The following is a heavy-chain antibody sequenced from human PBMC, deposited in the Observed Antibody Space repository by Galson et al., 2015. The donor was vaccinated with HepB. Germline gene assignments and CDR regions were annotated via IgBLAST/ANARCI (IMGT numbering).Heavy chain of an antibody. D-gene: IGHD3-10*01. Sequence: SLRLSCATSGISLDSYAMHWVRQAPGKGLEWMAVISYDGGTTFHADSVKGRFTISRDNSGKTLYLQMNSLGSDDTAIYYCAYGSGSYFLDNWGQGTLVTVSS. CDR3: AYGSGSYFLDN. V-gene: IGHV3-30*14. CDR2: ISYDGGTT. J-gene: IGHJ4*02. CDR1: GISLDSYA.